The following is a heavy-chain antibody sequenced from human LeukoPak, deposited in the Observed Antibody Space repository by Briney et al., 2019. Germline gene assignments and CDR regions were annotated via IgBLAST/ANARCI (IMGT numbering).Heavy chain of an antibody. Sequence: SETLSLTCTVSGGSISSGSYYWSWTRQPAGKGLEWIGRFYTSGSTNYNPSLKSRVTISVDTSKNQFSLKLSSVTAADTAVYYCARDGCSGGTCSPYNWGQGTLVTVSS. CDR1: GGSISSGSYY. J-gene: IGHJ4*02. V-gene: IGHV4-61*02. CDR2: FYTSGST. D-gene: IGHD2-15*01. CDR3: ARDGCSGGTCSPYN.